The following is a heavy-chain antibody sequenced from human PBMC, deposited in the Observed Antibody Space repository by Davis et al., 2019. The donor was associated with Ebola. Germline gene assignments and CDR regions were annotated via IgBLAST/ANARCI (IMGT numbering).Heavy chain of an antibody. V-gene: IGHV4-61*01. Sequence: PSETLSLTCAVSGGSVSSGNYYWSWFRQSPVKGLEWIGYIYYSGATHYNPSLRSRVTISVDTSKNQFSLKLRSVTAADTAVYYCARGVYGAFFDSWGQGALVTVSS. J-gene: IGHJ4*02. CDR1: GGSVSSGNYY. D-gene: IGHD4-17*01. CDR2: IYYSGAT. CDR3: ARGVYGAFFDS.